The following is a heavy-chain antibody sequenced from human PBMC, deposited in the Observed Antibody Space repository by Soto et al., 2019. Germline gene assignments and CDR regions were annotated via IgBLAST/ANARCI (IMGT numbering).Heavy chain of an antibody. Sequence: GGSLRLSCAASGFTFSSYAMHWVRQAPGKGLEWVAVISYDGSNKYYADSVKGRFTISRDNSKNTLYLQMNSLRAEDTAVYYCARSGLSRGYSGGYYYYYGMDVWGQGTTVTVSS. D-gene: IGHD5-18*01. CDR3: ARSGLSRGYSGGYYYYYGMDV. CDR2: ISYDGSNK. CDR1: GFTFSSYA. J-gene: IGHJ6*02. V-gene: IGHV3-30-3*01.